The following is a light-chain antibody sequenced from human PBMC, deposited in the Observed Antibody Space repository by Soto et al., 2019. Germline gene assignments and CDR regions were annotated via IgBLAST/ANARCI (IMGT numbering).Light chain of an antibody. CDR2: GAS. J-gene: IGKJ2*01. CDR3: QQYTTCPYT. CDR1: QALGNN. Sequence: EIVMMQSPATLSVSPREGATLSCRASQALGNNLAWYQHKPGQAPRLLIYGASTRATGVPVRFSGSGSETEFTLPISSLKSDDFAFYYWQQYTTCPYTFGQGTKLEIK. V-gene: IGKV3-15*01.